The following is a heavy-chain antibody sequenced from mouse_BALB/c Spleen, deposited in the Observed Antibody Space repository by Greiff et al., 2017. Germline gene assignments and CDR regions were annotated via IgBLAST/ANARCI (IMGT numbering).Heavy chain of an antibody. J-gene: IGHJ4*01. V-gene: IGHV1-54*01. CDR2: INPGSGGT. CDR3: ARRGYDPYAMDY. CDR1: GYAFTNYL. Sequence: VQLQQSGAELVRPGTSVKVSCKASGYAFTNYLIEWVKQRPGQGLEWIGVINPGSGGTNYNEKFKGKATLTADKSSSTAYMQLSSLTSDDSAVYFCARRGYDPYAMDYWGQGTSVTVSS. D-gene: IGHD2-3*01.